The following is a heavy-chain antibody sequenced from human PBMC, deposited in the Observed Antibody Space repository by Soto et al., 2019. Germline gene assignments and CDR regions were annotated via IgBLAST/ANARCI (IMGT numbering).Heavy chain of an antibody. D-gene: IGHD6-6*01. CDR2: MNPNSGNT. V-gene: IGHV1-8*01. Sequence: ASVKVSCKASGYTFTSYDINWVRQATGQGLEWMGWMNPNSGNTGYAQKFQGRVTMTRNTSISTAYMELSSLRSEDTAVYYCARSPHRARSSSPARYFDYWGQGTLVTVSS. CDR1: GYTFTSYD. J-gene: IGHJ4*02. CDR3: ARSPHRARSSSPARYFDY.